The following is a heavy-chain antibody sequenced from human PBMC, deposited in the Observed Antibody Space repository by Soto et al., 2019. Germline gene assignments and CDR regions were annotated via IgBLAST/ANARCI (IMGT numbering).Heavy chain of an antibody. CDR1: GYTLTNFY. CDR2: INPNGGST. CDR3: ARVRGSGDY. V-gene: IGHV1-46*03. Sequence: QVQLVQSGAEVKKPGASVKVSCKASGYTLTNFYIHWVRQAPGQGLEWMGVINPNGGSTNYAHNFPGRLTITSDTPTSTDYMDLSSLRCEDTAVYYCARVRGSGDYWGRGTLVTVSS. J-gene: IGHJ4*02. D-gene: IGHD6-25*01.